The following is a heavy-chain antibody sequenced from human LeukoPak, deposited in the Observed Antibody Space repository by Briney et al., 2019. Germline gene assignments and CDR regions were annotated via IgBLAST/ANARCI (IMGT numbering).Heavy chain of an antibody. CDR3: ATSGQHWDVSDY. Sequence: PGGSLRLSCTASGFTFSNAWMSWVRQAPGKGLEWVGRIKSRSNGGTMGYAAPVKGRFTILRDDSKNTLYLQMNSLKTEDSAVYYCATSGQHWDVSDYWGQGNLVTVSS. J-gene: IGHJ4*02. D-gene: IGHD1-1*01. V-gene: IGHV3-15*01. CDR2: IKSRSNGGTM. CDR1: GFTFSNAW.